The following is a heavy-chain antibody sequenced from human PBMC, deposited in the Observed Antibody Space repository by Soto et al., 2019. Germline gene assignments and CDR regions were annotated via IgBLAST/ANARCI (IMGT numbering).Heavy chain of an antibody. D-gene: IGHD3-3*01. CDR2: IFINGNT. J-gene: IGHJ5*02. V-gene: IGHV4-4*07. Sequence: SETLSLTCTVSSGSVSTYYWSWIRQPAGKGLEWIGRIFINGNTSHNPSLKSRVTISVDTSKNQLSLKLSSVTAADTAVYYCARMATDFWSKGFDPWGQGTLVTVSS. CDR1: SGSVSTYY. CDR3: ARMATDFWSKGFDP.